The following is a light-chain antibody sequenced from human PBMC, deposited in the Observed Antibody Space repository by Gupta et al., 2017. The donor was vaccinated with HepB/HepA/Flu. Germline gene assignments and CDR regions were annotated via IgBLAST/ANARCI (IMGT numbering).Light chain of an antibody. V-gene: IGLV1-44*01. CDR2: RNT. CDR1: SSNIGNNP. Sequence: QPVLPHPPSASRTPGHRVTISCSGRSSNIGNNPISWYQQLPGQAPKFLIYRNTQRPSGVPDRFSGSKSANTASLTISGLESEDEAEYYCEVWDDGNDGGVFGGGTKLAVL. J-gene: IGLJ3*02. CDR3: EVWDDGNDGGV.